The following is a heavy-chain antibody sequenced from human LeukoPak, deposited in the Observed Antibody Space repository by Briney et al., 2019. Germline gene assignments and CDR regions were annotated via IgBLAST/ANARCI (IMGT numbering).Heavy chain of an antibody. CDR3: ARDPYCGGDCYFEDYYGMDV. Sequence: ASVKVSCKASGYTFTSYGISWVRQAPGQGLEWMGWISAYNGNTNYAQKLQGSVTMTTDTSTSTAYMELRSLRSDDTAVYYCARDPYCGGDCYFEDYYGMDVWGQGTTVTVSS. CDR2: ISAYNGNT. J-gene: IGHJ6*02. V-gene: IGHV1-18*01. CDR1: GYTFTSYG. D-gene: IGHD2-21*02.